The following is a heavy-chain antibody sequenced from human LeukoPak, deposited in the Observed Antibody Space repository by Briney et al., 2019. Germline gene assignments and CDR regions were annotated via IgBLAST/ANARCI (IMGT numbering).Heavy chain of an antibody. V-gene: IGHV4-59*01. CDR1: IGSISNCY. Sequence: SETLSLTCTVSIGSISNCYWSWIRQPPGKGLEWIGYISYSGSTKYNPSLKSRVTISVDTSKNQFSLKLSSVTAADTAMYYCARDSYNYGSGSLDYWGRGTLVTVSS. J-gene: IGHJ4*02. CDR2: ISYSGST. CDR3: ARDSYNYGSGSLDY. D-gene: IGHD5-18*01.